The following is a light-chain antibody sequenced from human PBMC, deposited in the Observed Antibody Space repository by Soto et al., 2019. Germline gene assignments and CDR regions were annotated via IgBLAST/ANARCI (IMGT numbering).Light chain of an antibody. CDR2: DVS. Sequence: QSALTQPASVSGSPGQSITISCTGTSSDVGAYNYVSWYQQHPGKAPKIMIYDVSHRPSGVSDRFSGSKSGNTASLTISGLQTEDEADYYCCSYTSSSTMVFGGGTKLTVL. J-gene: IGLJ2*01. CDR3: CSYTSSSTMV. CDR1: SSDVGAYNY. V-gene: IGLV2-14*01.